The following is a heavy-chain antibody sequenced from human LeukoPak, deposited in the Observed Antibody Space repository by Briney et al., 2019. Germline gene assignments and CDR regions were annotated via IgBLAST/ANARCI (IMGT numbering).Heavy chain of an antibody. CDR1: GFTFSSYE. CDR2: ISSSGSTI. CDR3: ARGYCSGGSCYSAAPFDY. V-gene: IGHV3-48*03. Sequence: GGSLRLSCAASGFTFSSYEMNWVRQAPGKGLEWVSYISSSGSTIYYADSVKGRFTISRDNAKNSLYLQVNSLRAEDTAVYYCARGYCSGGSCYSAAPFDYWGQGTLVTVSS. D-gene: IGHD2-15*01. J-gene: IGHJ4*02.